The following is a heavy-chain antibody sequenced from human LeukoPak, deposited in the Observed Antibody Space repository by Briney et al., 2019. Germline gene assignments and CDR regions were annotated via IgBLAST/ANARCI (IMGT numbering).Heavy chain of an antibody. J-gene: IGHJ4*02. V-gene: IGHV3-7*01. Sequence: GGSLRLSCAASGFIFSGYWMTWVRQVPGKGREWVANIKQDGSEKYYVDSVKGRFTISRDNAKKSLYLHMNSLRAEDTAVYYCASPGSVGDTGMPDYWGQGTLVTVSS. CDR2: IKQDGSEK. CDR3: ASPGSVGDTGMPDY. CDR1: GFIFSGYW. D-gene: IGHD5-18*01.